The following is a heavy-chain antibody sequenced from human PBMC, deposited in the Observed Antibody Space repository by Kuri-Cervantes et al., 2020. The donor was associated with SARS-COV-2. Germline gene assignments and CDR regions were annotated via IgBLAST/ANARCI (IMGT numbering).Heavy chain of an antibody. CDR3: ARQHSSSSGGDY. CDR1: GGSISSYY. CDR2: IYYSGST. Sequence: SETLSLTCTVSGGSISSYYWSWIRQPPGKGLEWIGYIYYSGSTNYNPSLKSRVTISVDTSKNQFSLKLSSVTAADTAVYYCARQHSSSSGGDYWGQGTLVTVSS. V-gene: IGHV4-59*01. D-gene: IGHD6-13*01. J-gene: IGHJ4*02.